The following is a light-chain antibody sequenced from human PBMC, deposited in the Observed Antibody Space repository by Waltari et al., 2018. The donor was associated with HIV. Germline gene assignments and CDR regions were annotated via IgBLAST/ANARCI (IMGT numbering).Light chain of an antibody. V-gene: IGKV1-16*02. J-gene: IGKJ2*01. Sequence: DIQMTQSPSSLSASVGDRVTITCRSSQDINNYLAWFQQKPGKAPKCVIHGASNLQSGVPVKFSGSGFGTDFTLTINSLQPEDFAVYYCQQYGWSPPYTFGQGTRLEI. CDR3: QQYGWSPPYT. CDR1: QDINNY. CDR2: GAS.